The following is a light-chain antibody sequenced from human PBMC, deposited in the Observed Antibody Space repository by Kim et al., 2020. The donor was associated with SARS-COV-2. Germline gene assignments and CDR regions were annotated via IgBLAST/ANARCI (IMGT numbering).Light chain of an antibody. V-gene: IGKV2-30*01. CDR2: KVS. J-gene: IGKJ1*01. CDR1: QSLVYSDGNTY. Sequence: PASIYCRSRQSLVYSDGNTYWTWFHPSPGHSPRRLVYKVSSRDSGVTDRFSGSGSGTDFTLKISRVEADDVGIYYCMQGTHWPPTFGQGTKVDIK. CDR3: MQGTHWPPT.